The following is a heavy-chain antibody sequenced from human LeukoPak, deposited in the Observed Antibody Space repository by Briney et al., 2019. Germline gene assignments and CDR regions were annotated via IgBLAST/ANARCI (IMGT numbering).Heavy chain of an antibody. Sequence: ASVKVSCKASGYTFTGYYMHWVRQAPGQGLEWMGRINPNSSGTNYAQKFQGRVTMTRDTSISTAYMELSRLRSDDTAVYYCARVGFCSGGSCYDYWGQGTLVTVSS. J-gene: IGHJ4*02. CDR3: ARVGFCSGGSCYDY. V-gene: IGHV1-2*06. CDR1: GYTFTGYY. D-gene: IGHD2-15*01. CDR2: INPNSSGT.